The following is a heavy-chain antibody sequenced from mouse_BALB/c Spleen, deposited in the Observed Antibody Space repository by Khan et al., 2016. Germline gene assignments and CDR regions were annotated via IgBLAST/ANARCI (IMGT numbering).Heavy chain of an antibody. V-gene: IGHV9-1*02. D-gene: IGHD1-1*01. CDR1: GYTFTNYG. Sequence: QIQLVQSGPELKKPGETVKISCKASGYTFTNYGMNWVKQAPGKGLKWMGWINTYTGEPTYADDFKGRFAFSLETSASTAYLQINNLKNEDMATYFGARLGHYYGSSYWYFDVWGAGTTVTVSS. CDR2: INTYTGEP. J-gene: IGHJ1*01. CDR3: ARLGHYYGSSYWYFDV.